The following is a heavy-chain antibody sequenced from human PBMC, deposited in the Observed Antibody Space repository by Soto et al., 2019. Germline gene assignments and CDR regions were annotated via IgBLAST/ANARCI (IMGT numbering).Heavy chain of an antibody. Sequence: QVQLVQSGAEVKKPGDSVRVSCKASGYTFTSYGIGWVRQAPGQGLEWMGWISANNGNTKYAQKLQGRVTMTTDASTSTAYMELMSLRSYDAAVYYCARDGYFDHWGQGTLVTVSS. V-gene: IGHV1-18*01. CDR3: ARDGYFDH. CDR2: ISANNGNT. J-gene: IGHJ4*02. CDR1: GYTFTSYG.